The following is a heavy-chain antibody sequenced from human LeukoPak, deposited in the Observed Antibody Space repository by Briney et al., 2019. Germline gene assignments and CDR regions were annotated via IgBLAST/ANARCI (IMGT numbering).Heavy chain of an antibody. J-gene: IGHJ4*02. CDR3: ARRSKDSSSWYYY. V-gene: IGHV3-7*01. Sequence: GGSLRLSCAASGFTVSSNYMSWVRQAPGKGLEWVANIKQDGSEKYYVDSVKGRFTISRDNAKNSLYLQMNSLRAEDTAVYYCARRSKDSSSWYYYWGQGTLVTVSS. CDR2: IKQDGSEK. CDR1: GFTVSSNY. D-gene: IGHD6-13*01.